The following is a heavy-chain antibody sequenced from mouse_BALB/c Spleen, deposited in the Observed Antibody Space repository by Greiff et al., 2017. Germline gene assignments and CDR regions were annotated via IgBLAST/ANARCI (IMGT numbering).Heavy chain of an antibody. V-gene: IGHV2-9*02. D-gene: IGHD2-10*02. J-gene: IGHJ4*01. Sequence: QVQLKESGPGLVAPSQSLSITCTVSGFSLTSYGVHWVRQPPGKGLEWLGVIWAGGSTNYNSALMSRLSISKDNSKSQVFLKMNSLQTDDTAMYYCAREALYGNLGGDYGGQGTSVTVSS. CDR2: IWAGGST. CDR1: GFSLTSYG. CDR3: AREALYGNLGGDY.